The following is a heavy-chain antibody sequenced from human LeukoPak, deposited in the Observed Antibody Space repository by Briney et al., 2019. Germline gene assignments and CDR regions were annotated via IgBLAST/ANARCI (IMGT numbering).Heavy chain of an antibody. Sequence: PGGSLRLSCAASGFTFSSYAMSWVRQAPGKGLEWVSATSGSGGSTYYADSVKGRFTISRDNSKNTLYLQMNSLRAEDTAAYYCAKGSGGGVGYYYYMDVWGKGTTVTVSS. CDR3: AKGSGGGVGYYYYMDV. CDR1: GFTFSSYA. J-gene: IGHJ6*03. CDR2: TSGSGGST. D-gene: IGHD1-26*01. V-gene: IGHV3-23*01.